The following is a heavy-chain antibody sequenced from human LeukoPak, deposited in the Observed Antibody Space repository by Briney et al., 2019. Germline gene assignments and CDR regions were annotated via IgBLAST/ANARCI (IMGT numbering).Heavy chain of an antibody. CDR3: ARRPHESGREFDY. CDR2: TYPDNSDT. V-gene: IGHV5-51*01. Sequence: GESLKISCKGSGYTFTNYWIVWVRQMPGKGLEWMGITYPDNSDTRYSLSFQGQVTISVDKSISTAYLQWSSLQAPDTAMYYCARRPHESGREFDYWGQGTLVTVSS. D-gene: IGHD5-24*01. CDR1: GYTFTNYW. J-gene: IGHJ4*02.